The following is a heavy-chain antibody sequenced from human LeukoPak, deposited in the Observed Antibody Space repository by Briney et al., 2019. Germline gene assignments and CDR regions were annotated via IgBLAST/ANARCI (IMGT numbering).Heavy chain of an antibody. Sequence: ASVKVSCKASGYTFTSYGISWVRQAPGQGLEWMGWISAYNGSTNYAQKLQGRVTMTTDTSTSTAYMELRSLRSDDTAVYYCAREMSRGVGLWFGELSGWFDPWGQGTLVTVSS. V-gene: IGHV1-18*01. D-gene: IGHD3-10*01. CDR3: AREMSRGVGLWFGELSGWFDP. J-gene: IGHJ5*02. CDR2: ISAYNGST. CDR1: GYTFTSYG.